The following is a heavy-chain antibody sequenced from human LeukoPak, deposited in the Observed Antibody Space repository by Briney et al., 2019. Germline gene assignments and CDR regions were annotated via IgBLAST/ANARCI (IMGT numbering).Heavy chain of an antibody. V-gene: IGHV3-33*01. D-gene: IGHD6-13*01. CDR3: ARRNSSSWHDAFDI. CDR1: GFTFSSYG. CDR2: IWYDGSNK. Sequence: GGSLRLSCAASGFTFSSYGMHWVRQAPGKGLEWVAVIWYDGSNKYYADSVKGRFIISRDNSKNTLHLQMNSLRAEDTAVYYCARRNSSSWHDAFDIWGQGTMVTVSS. J-gene: IGHJ3*02.